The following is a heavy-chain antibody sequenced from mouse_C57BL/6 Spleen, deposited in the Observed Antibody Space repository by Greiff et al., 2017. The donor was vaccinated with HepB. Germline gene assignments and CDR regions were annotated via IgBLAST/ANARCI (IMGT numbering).Heavy chain of an antibody. CDR2: IYPGDGDT. CDR3: ARSRRDYDEYYFDY. CDR1: GYAFSSYW. Sequence: QVQLKQSGAELVKPGASVKISCKASGYAFSSYWMNWVKQRPGKGLEWIGQIYPGDGDTNYNGKFKGKATLTADKSSSTAYMQLSSLTSEDSAVYFCARSRRDYDEYYFDYWGQGTTLTVSS. D-gene: IGHD2-4*01. V-gene: IGHV1-80*01. J-gene: IGHJ2*01.